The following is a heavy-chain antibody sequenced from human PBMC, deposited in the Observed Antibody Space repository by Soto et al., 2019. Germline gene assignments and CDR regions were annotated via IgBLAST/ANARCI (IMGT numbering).Heavy chain of an antibody. D-gene: IGHD3-3*01. Sequence: QVQLVESGGGVVQPGRSLRLSCAASGFTFSSYGMHWVRQAPGKGLEWVAVIWYDGSNKYYADSVKGRFTISRDNSKNTLNLQMNSLRAEDTAVYYCARVRDFWSGYDYYGMDVWGQGTTVTVSS. CDR3: ARVRDFWSGYDYYGMDV. CDR2: IWYDGSNK. CDR1: GFTFSSYG. V-gene: IGHV3-33*01. J-gene: IGHJ6*02.